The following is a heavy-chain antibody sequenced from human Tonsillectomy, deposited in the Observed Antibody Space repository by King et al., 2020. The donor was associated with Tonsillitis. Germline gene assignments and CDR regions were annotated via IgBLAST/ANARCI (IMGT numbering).Heavy chain of an antibody. Sequence: VQLVESGAEVKKPGESLRISCKGSGYNFASHWISWVRQMPGKGLEWMGGIDPSDCYIKYSPSFQGHVTISADKSISTAYLQWSSLKASDTAMYYCARQAGKDYGMDVWGQGTTVTVS. V-gene: IGHV5-10-1*03. CDR1: GYNFASHW. D-gene: IGHD6-19*01. CDR3: ARQAGKDYGMDV. J-gene: IGHJ6*02. CDR2: IDPSDCYI.